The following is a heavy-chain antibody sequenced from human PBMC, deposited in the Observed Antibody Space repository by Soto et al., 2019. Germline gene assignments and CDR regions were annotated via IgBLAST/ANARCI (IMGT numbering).Heavy chain of an antibody. V-gene: IGHV1-8*01. CDR2: MNPNSGNT. J-gene: IGHJ6*02. Sequence: ASVKVSCKASGYTFTRYYINWVRQATGQGLEWMGWMNPNSGNTGYAQKFQGRVTMTRNTSISTAYMELSSLRSEDTAVYYCARAKSVVVAATFRRKATQGGMDVWGQGTTVTVSS. CDR1: GYTFTRYY. CDR3: ARAKSVVVAATFRRKATQGGMDV. D-gene: IGHD2-15*01.